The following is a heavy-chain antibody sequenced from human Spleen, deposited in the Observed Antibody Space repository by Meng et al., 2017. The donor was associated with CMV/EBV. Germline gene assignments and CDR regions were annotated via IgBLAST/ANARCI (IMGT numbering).Heavy chain of an antibody. D-gene: IGHD6-13*01. CDR3: ARYIPAAPGPAGYYGMDV. J-gene: IGHJ6*02. Sequence: ASVKVSCKASGYTFTGHYMHWVRQAPGQGLEWMGWINPDSGGTNYAQKFQGRVTMTRDTSISTAYMDLSGLRSDDTAMYYCARYIPAAPGPAGYYGMDVWGQGTTVTVSS. CDR2: INPDSGGT. CDR1: GYTFTGHY. V-gene: IGHV1-2*02.